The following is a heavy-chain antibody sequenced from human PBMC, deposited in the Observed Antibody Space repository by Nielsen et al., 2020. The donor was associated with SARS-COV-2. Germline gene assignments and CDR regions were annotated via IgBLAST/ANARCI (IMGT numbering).Heavy chain of an antibody. D-gene: IGHD6-13*01. CDR3: ARVGQQLAPYYYYYYGMDV. Sequence: GESLKISCAASGFTFSSYWMSWVRQAPGKGLEWVANIKQDGSEKYYVDSVKGRFTISRDNAKNSLYLQMNSLRAEDTAVYYCARVGQQLAPYYYYYYGMDVWGQGTTVTVSS. CDR1: GFTFSSYW. CDR2: IKQDGSEK. J-gene: IGHJ6*02. V-gene: IGHV3-7*05.